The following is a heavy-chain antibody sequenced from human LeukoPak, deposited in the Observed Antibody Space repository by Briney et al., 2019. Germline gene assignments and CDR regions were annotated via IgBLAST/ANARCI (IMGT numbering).Heavy chain of an antibody. CDR2: IKQDGTEK. V-gene: IGHV3-7*03. CDR3: AGREGWTAVD. Sequence: GGSLRLSCVASGFTFSSYWMTWVRQAPGKGLEWVANIKQDGTEKNYVDSAKGRFTISRDNTENSVYLQMNSLRVEDTAVYFCAGREGWTAVDWGQGTQVTVSS. D-gene: IGHD3/OR15-3a*01. CDR1: GFTFSSYW. J-gene: IGHJ4*02.